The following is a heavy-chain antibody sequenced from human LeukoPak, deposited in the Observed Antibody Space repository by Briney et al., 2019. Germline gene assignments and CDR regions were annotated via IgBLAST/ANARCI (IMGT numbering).Heavy chain of an antibody. CDR2: IYHSGST. D-gene: IGHD4-17*01. J-gene: IGHJ3*02. Sequence: SETLSPTCTVSGGSISSYYWSWIRQPPGKGLEWIGYIYHSGSTNYNPSLKSRVTISVDTSKNQFSLKLSSVTAADTAVYYCARDGGYGDSHGAFDIWGQGTMVTVSS. CDR3: ARDGGYGDSHGAFDI. CDR1: GGSISSYY. V-gene: IGHV4-59*01.